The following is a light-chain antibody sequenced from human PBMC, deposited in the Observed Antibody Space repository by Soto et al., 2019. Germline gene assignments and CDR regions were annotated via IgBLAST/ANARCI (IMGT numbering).Light chain of an antibody. Sequence: EVVMTQSPATLSVSPGERATLSCRASQSFRSNLAWYQQKPGQAPRLLIYGASTRATDIPARFSGSGSGTEFNLTISSLQSEDFGVYYCQQYNNWPRATFGGGTKVDIK. CDR1: QSFRSN. CDR2: GAS. V-gene: IGKV3-15*01. J-gene: IGKJ4*01. CDR3: QQYNNWPRAT.